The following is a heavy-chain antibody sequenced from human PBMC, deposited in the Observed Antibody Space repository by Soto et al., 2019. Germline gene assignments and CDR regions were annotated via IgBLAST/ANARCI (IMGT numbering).Heavy chain of an antibody. J-gene: IGHJ6*02. CDR3: AKELQSPYYYYYGMDV. CDR1: GFTFSSYA. V-gene: IGHV3-23*01. D-gene: IGHD4-4*01. Sequence: EVQLLESGGGLVQPGGSLRLSCAASGFTFSSYAMSWVRQAPGKGPEWVSAISGSGGSTYYADSVKGRFTISRDNSKNTLYLQMNSLRAEDTAVYYCAKELQSPYYYYYGMDVWGQGTTVTVSS. CDR2: ISGSGGST.